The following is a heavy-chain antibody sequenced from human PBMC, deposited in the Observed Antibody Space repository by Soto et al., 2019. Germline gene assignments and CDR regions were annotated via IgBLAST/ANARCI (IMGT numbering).Heavy chain of an antibody. J-gene: IGHJ3*02. D-gene: IGHD2-15*01. CDR2: IKSKTYGGTT. CDR1: GFPFTNAW. CDR3: TTVLEPSYCSGGNCYYAFDI. Sequence: EVQLVESGGGLVKPGGSLRLSCAASGFPFTNAWMNWVRQAPGKGLQWVGRIKSKTYGGTTDYAAPVKGRFTISRDDSENTLYLQMNSLKTEDTAVYYCTTVLEPSYCSGGNCYYAFDIWGHGTMVTVSS. V-gene: IGHV3-15*07.